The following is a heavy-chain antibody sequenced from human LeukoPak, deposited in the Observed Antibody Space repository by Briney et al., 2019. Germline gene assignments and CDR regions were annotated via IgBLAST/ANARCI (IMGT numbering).Heavy chain of an antibody. Sequence: GGSLRLSCAASGFTFRSYAMTWVRQAPGKGLEWVSEISNIATINYADSVKGRFTISRDNSKNTLYLQMNSLRAEDTAVYYCAKIGGIYCSSTSCYPYWFDPWGQGTLVTVSS. CDR1: GFTFRSYA. V-gene: IGHV3-23*01. D-gene: IGHD2-2*01. J-gene: IGHJ5*02. CDR3: AKIGGIYCSSTSCYPYWFDP. CDR2: ISNIATI.